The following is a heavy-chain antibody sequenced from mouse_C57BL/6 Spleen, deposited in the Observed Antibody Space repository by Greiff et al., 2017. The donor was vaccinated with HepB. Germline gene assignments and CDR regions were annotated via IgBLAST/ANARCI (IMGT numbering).Heavy chain of an antibody. Sequence: VKLQQPGTELVKPGASVKLSCKASGYTFTSYWMHWVKQRPGQGLEWIGNINPSNGGTNYNEKFKSKATLTVDKSSSTAYMQLSSLTSEDSAVYYCAREDYGSSPNWYFDVWGTGTTVTVSS. V-gene: IGHV1-53*01. J-gene: IGHJ1*03. CDR2: INPSNGGT. CDR3: AREDYGSSPNWYFDV. D-gene: IGHD1-1*01. CDR1: GYTFTSYW.